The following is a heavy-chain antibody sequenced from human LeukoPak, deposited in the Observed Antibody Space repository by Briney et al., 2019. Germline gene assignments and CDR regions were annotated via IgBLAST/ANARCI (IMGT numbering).Heavy chain of an antibody. CDR1: GGSISGYY. CDR3: ARLKDFWSGYYGDYYYYYMDV. Sequence: SETLSLTCTVSGGSISGYYWSWIRQPPGKGLEWIGYIYYSGSTNYNPSLKSRVTISVDTSKNQFSLKLSSVTAADTAVYYCARLKDFWSGYYGDYYYYYMDVWGKGTTVTVSS. V-gene: IGHV4-59*08. D-gene: IGHD3-3*01. CDR2: IYYSGST. J-gene: IGHJ6*03.